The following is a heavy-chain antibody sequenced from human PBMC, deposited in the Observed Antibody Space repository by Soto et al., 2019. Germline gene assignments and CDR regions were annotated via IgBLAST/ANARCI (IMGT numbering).Heavy chain of an antibody. CDR3: VKPIVTPSGVSSSGRGSLIDY. D-gene: IGHD6-25*01. CDR2: ISSDGRSE. Sequence: QVQLVESGGGVVQPGSSLRLSCAASGFMFRVYGMHWVRQATGEGPEWVAVISSDGRSEFYADPVKGRFTLSRDTPKSTVLLQKNSMITEDTAIDLSVKPIVTPSGVSSSGRGSLIDYWGQGTLVTISS. J-gene: IGHJ4*02. V-gene: IGHV3-30*03. CDR1: GFMFRVYG.